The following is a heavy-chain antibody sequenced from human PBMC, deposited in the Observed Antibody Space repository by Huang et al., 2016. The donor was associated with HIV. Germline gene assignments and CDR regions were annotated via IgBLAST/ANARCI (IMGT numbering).Heavy chain of an antibody. V-gene: IGHV4-59*11. D-gene: IGHD3-3*01. CDR2: IDYSGST. CDR3: ARDHHDFWRGYRRMYFFDH. Sequence: QVQLQESGPGLVKPSETLSLTCTVSGGSISTHYWSWIRPPPGKGLEWIGSIDYSGSTNYSPSLKSRVTILLDTSKNQFALRVNSVTAADTAMYYCARDHHDFWRGYRRMYFFDHWGQGILVTVSS. J-gene: IGHJ4*02. CDR1: GGSISTHY.